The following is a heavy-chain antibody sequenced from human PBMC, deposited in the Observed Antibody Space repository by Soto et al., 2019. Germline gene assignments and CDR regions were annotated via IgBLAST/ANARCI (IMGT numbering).Heavy chain of an antibody. Sequence: PSETLSLPWTVSGGSISSGDYYWSWIRQPPGKGLEWIGYIYYSGSTYYNPSLKSRVTISVDTSKNQFSLKLSSVTAADTAVYYCARDQNIVVVPAAHPDAFDIWGQGTMVTV. CDR1: GGSISSGDYY. CDR2: IYYSGST. D-gene: IGHD2-2*01. CDR3: ARDQNIVVVPAAHPDAFDI. V-gene: IGHV4-30-4*01. J-gene: IGHJ3*02.